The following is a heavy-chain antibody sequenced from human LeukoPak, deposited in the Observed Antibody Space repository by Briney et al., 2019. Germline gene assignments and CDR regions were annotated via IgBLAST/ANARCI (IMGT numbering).Heavy chain of an antibody. J-gene: IGHJ4*02. D-gene: IGHD3-16*02. V-gene: IGHV3-23*01. Sequence: PGGSLRLSCAASGFTFSSYAMSWVRQAPGKGLEWVSAISGSGGSTYYADSVKGRFTISRDNSKNTLYLQMNSLRAEDTAVYYCAKGGYDYVWGSYRDFFDYWGQGTLVTVSS. CDR2: ISGSGGST. CDR3: AKGGYDYVWGSYRDFFDY. CDR1: GFTFSSYA.